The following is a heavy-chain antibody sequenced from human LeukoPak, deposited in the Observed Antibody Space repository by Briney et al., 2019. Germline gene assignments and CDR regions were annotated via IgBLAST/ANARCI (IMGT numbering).Heavy chain of an antibody. CDR2: ISAYNGNT. V-gene: IGHV1-18*01. CDR1: GYTFTSYG. J-gene: IGHJ4*02. CDR3: AKGVFGQQLVQLDY. Sequence: ASVKVSCKASGYTFTSYGISWVRQAPGQGLEWMGWISAYNGNTNYAQKLQGRVTMTTDTSTSTAYMELRSLRTEDTALYYCAKGVFGQQLVQLDYWGQGTLVTVSS. D-gene: IGHD6-13*01.